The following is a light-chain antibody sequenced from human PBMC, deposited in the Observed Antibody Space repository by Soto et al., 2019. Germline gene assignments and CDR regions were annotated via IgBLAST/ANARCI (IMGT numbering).Light chain of an antibody. Sequence: QSVLTQPASVSGSPGQSITISCAGTMRDVGAYNLVSWYQQHPGIAPQLIIYEVRNRPSGISFRFSGSKSGNTASLTISGLQAEDEADYYCSSSTSKSSLIFGGGTKLTVL. CDR3: SSSTSKSSLI. CDR1: MRDVGAYNL. V-gene: IGLV2-14*01. J-gene: IGLJ2*01. CDR2: EVR.